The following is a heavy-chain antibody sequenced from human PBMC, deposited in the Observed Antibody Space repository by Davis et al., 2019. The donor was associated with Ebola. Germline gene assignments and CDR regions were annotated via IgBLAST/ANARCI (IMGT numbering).Heavy chain of an antibody. CDR3: AREKWYGYYGSGSYIPVGMDV. V-gene: IGHV3-21*01. CDR2: ISSSSSYI. D-gene: IGHD3-10*01. J-gene: IGHJ6*02. Sequence: PGGSLRLSCAASGFTFSSYSMNWVRQAPGKGLEWVSSISSSSSYIYYADSVKGRFTISRDNAKNSLYLQMNSLRAEDTAVYYCAREKWYGYYGSGSYIPVGMDVWGQGTTVTVSS. CDR1: GFTFSSYS.